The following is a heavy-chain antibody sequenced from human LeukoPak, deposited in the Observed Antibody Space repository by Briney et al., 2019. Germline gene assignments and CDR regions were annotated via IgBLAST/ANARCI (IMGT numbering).Heavy chain of an antibody. CDR1: GFTFSSYA. V-gene: IGHV3-23*01. D-gene: IGHD2-15*01. Sequence: GGSLRLSCAASGFTFSSYAMSWVRQAPGKGLEWVSAISGSGGSTYYADSVKGRFTISRDNSKNTLYLQMDSLRAEDTAVYYCARPNCSGGSCYVSRPVFFDYWGQGTLVTVSS. CDR2: ISGSGGST. CDR3: ARPNCSGGSCYVSRPVFFDY. J-gene: IGHJ4*02.